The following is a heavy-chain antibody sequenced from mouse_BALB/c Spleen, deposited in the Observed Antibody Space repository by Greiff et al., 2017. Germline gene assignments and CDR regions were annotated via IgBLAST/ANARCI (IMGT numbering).Heavy chain of an antibody. Sequence: DVMLVESGGGLVQPGGSLRLSCATSGFTFTDYYMSWVRQPPGKALEWLGFIRNKANGYTTEYSASVKGRFTISRDNSQSILYLQMNTLRAEDSATYYCARDMDYFDYWGQGTTLTVSS. V-gene: IGHV7-3*02. J-gene: IGHJ2*01. CDR3: ARDMDYFDY. CDR1: GFTFTDYY. CDR2: IRNKANGYTT.